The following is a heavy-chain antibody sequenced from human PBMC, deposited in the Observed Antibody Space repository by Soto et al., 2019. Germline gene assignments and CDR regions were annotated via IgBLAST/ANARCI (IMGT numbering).Heavy chain of an antibody. J-gene: IGHJ5*02. V-gene: IGHV4-61*01. CDR2: IYYGRNS. Sequence: PSETLSLTCTVSSGSVTSDSYYWTWLRQPPGKGLEWIGHIYYGRNSNYNPSLKSRVTISVDMSRKQSSLKVTSVTAADTAVYYCAREGWERLPGPWGQGTQVTVSS. D-gene: IGHD1-26*01. CDR1: SGSVTSDSYY. CDR3: AREGWERLPGP.